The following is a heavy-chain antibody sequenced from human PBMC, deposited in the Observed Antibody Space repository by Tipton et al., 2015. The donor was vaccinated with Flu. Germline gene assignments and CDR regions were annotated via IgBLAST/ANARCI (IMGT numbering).Heavy chain of an antibody. J-gene: IGHJ4*02. CDR2: ISGSGGST. Sequence: GSLRLSCAASGFTFSSYAMSWIRQAPGKGLEWVSAISGSGGSTYYADSVKGRFTISRDNSKNTLYLQMNSLRAEDTAVYYCAKDWGITIFGGAFDYWGQGTLVTVSS. V-gene: IGHV3-23*01. D-gene: IGHD3-3*01. CDR3: AKDWGITIFGGAFDY. CDR1: GFTFSSYA.